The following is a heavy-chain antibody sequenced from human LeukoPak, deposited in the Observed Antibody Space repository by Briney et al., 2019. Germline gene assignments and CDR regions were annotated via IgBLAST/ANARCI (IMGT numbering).Heavy chain of an antibody. CDR1: GFTFSSYE. D-gene: IGHD3-22*01. Sequence: GGSLRLSCAASGFTFSSYEMNWVSQAPGKGLEWVSYISSSGSTIYYADSVKGRFTISRDNAKNSLYLQMNSLRAEDTAVYYCATMIVVERDYWGQGTLVTVSS. J-gene: IGHJ4*02. CDR2: ISSSGSTI. V-gene: IGHV3-48*03. CDR3: ATMIVVERDY.